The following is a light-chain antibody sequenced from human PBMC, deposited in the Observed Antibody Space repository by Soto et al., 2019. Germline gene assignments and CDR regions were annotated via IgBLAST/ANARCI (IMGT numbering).Light chain of an antibody. CDR3: SSYTSSSTGV. V-gene: IGLV2-14*01. J-gene: IGLJ1*01. CDR2: DVD. CDR1: SSDVGGYNY. Sequence: QSVLTQPASVFGSPGQSITISCTGTSSDVGGYNYVSWYQQHPGKAPKLMIYDVDNRPSGVSNRFSGSKSGNTASLTISGLQAEDEADYYCSSYTSSSTGVFGTGTKLTVL.